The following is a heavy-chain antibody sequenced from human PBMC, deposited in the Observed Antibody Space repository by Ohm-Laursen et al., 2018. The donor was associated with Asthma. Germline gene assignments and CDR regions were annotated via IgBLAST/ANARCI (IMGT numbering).Heavy chain of an antibody. CDR2: IQSSGGA. CDR1: GGSVSGYD. CDR3: ARLDWVQSMFDS. J-gene: IGHJ4*02. Sequence: GTLSLTCAVSGGSVSGYDWSWVRQAPGRELEWIAYIQSSGGANYNPSLQSRVTLSLDTSKNQVSLRLISVTAADSALYFCARLDWVQSMFDSWGQGNLVTVSS. V-gene: IGHV4-59*02. D-gene: IGHD3-9*01.